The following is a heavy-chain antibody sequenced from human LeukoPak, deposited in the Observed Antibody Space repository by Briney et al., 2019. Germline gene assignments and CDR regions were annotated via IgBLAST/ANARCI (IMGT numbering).Heavy chain of an antibody. Sequence: ASVKVSCKASGYTFTGYYMHWVRQAPGQGLEWMGWINPNSGGTNYAQKFQGRVTMTRDTSISTAYMELSRLRSDDTAVYYCARERSPKINIAAAGTGYYYYYMDVWGKGTTVTISS. CDR3: ARERSPKINIAAAGTGYYYYYMDV. V-gene: IGHV1-2*02. J-gene: IGHJ6*03. D-gene: IGHD6-13*01. CDR2: INPNSGGT. CDR1: GYTFTGYY.